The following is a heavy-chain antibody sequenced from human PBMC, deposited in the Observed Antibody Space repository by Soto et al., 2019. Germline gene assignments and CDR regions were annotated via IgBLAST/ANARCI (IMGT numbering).Heavy chain of an antibody. CDR3: ARRTSGWYLDY. D-gene: IGHD6-19*01. Sequence: EVQLLESGGGLVQPGGSLRLSCAASGFTFSSYAMSWVRQAPGKGLEWVSTISGSGGSAYYADSVKGRFTISRDNSKHTLYPQRNSLRAEVTAVFYCARRTSGWYLDYWGQGTLVTVSS. J-gene: IGHJ4*02. CDR2: ISGSGGSA. CDR1: GFTFSSYA. V-gene: IGHV3-23*01.